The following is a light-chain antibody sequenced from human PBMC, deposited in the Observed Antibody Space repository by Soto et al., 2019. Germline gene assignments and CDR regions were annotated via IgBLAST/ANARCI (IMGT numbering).Light chain of an antibody. Sequence: EIGWTQSPGTLSLSPGERATLSCRARQSVSSSYLAWYQQTPGQATRHLIYGASSRATGIPDRFSGSGCGTDFTLTISRLEPEDFSVDYYQQYGISPRVNFGGGTKVEIK. J-gene: IGKJ4*01. CDR2: GAS. CDR3: QQYGISPRVN. V-gene: IGKV3-20*01. CDR1: QSVSSSY.